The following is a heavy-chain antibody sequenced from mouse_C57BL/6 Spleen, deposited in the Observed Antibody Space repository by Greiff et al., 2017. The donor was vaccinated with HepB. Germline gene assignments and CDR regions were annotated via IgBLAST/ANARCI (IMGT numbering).Heavy chain of an antibody. J-gene: IGHJ2*01. V-gene: IGHV5-6*02. CDR3: ARRGYYGSRNYFDY. CDR1: GFTFSSYG. D-gene: IGHD1-1*01. Sequence: EVKLVESGGDLVKPGGSLKLSCAASGFTFSSYGMSWVRQTPDKRLEWVATISSGGSYTYYPDSVKGRFTISRDNAKNTLYLQMSSLKSEDTAMYYCARRGYYGSRNYFDYWGQGTTLTVSS. CDR2: ISSGGSYT.